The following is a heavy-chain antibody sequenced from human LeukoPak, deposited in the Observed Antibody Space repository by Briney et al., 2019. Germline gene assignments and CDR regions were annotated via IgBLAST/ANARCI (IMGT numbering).Heavy chain of an antibody. D-gene: IGHD3-16*01. V-gene: IGHV4-4*07. CDR1: GGSISSYY. J-gene: IGHJ6*03. Sequence: SETLSLTCTVSGGSISSYYWSWIRQPAGKGLEWIGRIYTSGSTNYNPSLKSRVTISVDTSKNQFSLKLSSVTAADTAVYYCARAYGNWGTYYYYYMDVWGKGTTVTISS. CDR3: ARAYGNWGTYYYYYMDV. CDR2: IYTSGST.